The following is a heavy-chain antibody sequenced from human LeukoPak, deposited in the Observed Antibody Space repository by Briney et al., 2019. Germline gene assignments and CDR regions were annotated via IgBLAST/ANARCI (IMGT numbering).Heavy chain of an antibody. D-gene: IGHD6-13*01. Sequence: PSETLSLTCTVSGRSISSSSYYWGWIRQPPGKGLEWIGSIYYSGSTYYNPSLKSRVTISVDTSKNQFSLKLSSVTAVDTAVYYCARLALAAAGNPDYYYYGMDVWGQGTTVTVSS. CDR3: ARLALAAAGNPDYYYYGMDV. J-gene: IGHJ6*02. V-gene: IGHV4-39*07. CDR1: GRSISSSSYY. CDR2: IYYSGST.